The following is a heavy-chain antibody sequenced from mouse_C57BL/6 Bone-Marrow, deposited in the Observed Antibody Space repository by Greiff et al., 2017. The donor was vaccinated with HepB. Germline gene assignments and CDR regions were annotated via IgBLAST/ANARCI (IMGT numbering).Heavy chain of an antibody. D-gene: IGHD1-1*01. J-gene: IGHJ4*01. Sequence: EVQLQQSGPELVRPGASVKLSCTASGFNIKDDYMHWVKQRPEQGLEWIGWIDPENGDTEYASKFQGKATITADTSSNTAYLQLSSLTSEDTAVYYCTTVFITTVVATKDYAMDYWGQGTSVTVSS. CDR1: GFNIKDDY. CDR3: TTVFITTVVATKDYAMDY. CDR2: IDPENGDT. V-gene: IGHV14-4*01.